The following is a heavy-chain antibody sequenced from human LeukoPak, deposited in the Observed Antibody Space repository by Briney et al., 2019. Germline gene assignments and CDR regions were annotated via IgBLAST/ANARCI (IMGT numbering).Heavy chain of an antibody. V-gene: IGHV3-23*01. CDR3: ATSAGVRRVREYYFDY. CDR1: GCTFSSYA. D-gene: IGHD3-10*01. J-gene: IGHJ4*02. Sequence: GGSLRLSCAASGCTFSSYAMSWIRQAPGKGLEWVAAISGSGGSTYYADSVKGRFTISRDNPKNPLYLHMNSLSPEDTAVYYCATSAGVRRVREYYFDYWGQGTLVTVSS. CDR2: ISGSGGST.